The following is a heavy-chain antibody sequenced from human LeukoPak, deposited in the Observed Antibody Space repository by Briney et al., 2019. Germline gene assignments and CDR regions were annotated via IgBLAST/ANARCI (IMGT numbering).Heavy chain of an antibody. CDR1: GYTFTGYY. D-gene: IGHD3-9*01. J-gene: IGHJ6*02. CDR2: INPNSGGT. CDR3: ARELRYFDWLLSTNYYYGMDV. Sequence: GAPVKVSCKASGYTFTGYYMHWVRQAPGQGLEWMGWINPNSGGTNYAQKFQGRVTMTRDTSISTAYMELSRLRSDDTAVYYCARELRYFDWLLSTNYYYGMDVWGQGTTVTVSS. V-gene: IGHV1-2*02.